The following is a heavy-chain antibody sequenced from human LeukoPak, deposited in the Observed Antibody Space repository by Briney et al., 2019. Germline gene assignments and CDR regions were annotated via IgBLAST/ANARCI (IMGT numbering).Heavy chain of an antibody. Sequence: SETLSLTCSVSDDSITMYYWTWLRQPPGKGLEWIGYVDHTGSTNFNPSLNGRVSISRDPTKNLFSLRLRSVTAADTAVYFCARGRVSSSTWYSTYYYYFHMDVWGKGTTVIVSS. V-gene: IGHV4-59*01. CDR3: ARGRVSSSTWYSTYYYYFHMDV. CDR1: DDSITMYY. D-gene: IGHD1-1*01. J-gene: IGHJ6*03. CDR2: VDHTGST.